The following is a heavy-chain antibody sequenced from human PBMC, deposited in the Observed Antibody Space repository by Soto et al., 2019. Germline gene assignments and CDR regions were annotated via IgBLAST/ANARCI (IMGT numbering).Heavy chain of an antibody. CDR2: IYYNGRT. D-gene: IGHD3-10*01. V-gene: IGHV4-31*03. CDR1: GGSISSGGYY. J-gene: IGHJ4*02. CDR3: ARSILVRGSEIGY. Sequence: SETLSLTCIVSGGSISSGGYYWSWIRQNPGKGLEWIGYIYYNGRTYYNPSLKSRVTISVDTSKNQFSLKLSSVTAADTAVYYCARSILVRGSEIGYWGQGTLVTVSS.